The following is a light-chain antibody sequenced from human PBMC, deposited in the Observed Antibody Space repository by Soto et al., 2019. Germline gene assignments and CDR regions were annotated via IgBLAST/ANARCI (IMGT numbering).Light chain of an antibody. V-gene: IGKV3-15*01. CDR1: QSVSNN. CDR2: GAS. Sequence: EVVMTQSPATLSVSPGDRATLSCRASQSVSNNLAWYQQKSCQAPRLLIYGASTMATGIPARFSGSGTGTACTLTISSLQSEDFAVYFCQQYNNWPPWTFGQGTEVQIK. CDR3: QQYNNWPPWT. J-gene: IGKJ1*01.